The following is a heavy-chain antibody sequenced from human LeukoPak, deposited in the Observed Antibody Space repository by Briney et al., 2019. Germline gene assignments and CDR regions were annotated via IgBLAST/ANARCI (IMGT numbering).Heavy chain of an antibody. CDR3: ARDRFRGGSFFALPRTDAFDL. J-gene: IGHJ3*01. CDR2: IWYDGSTK. V-gene: IGHV3-33*01. CDR1: GFTLSTYG. Sequence: GRSLRLSCAASGFTLSTYGMHWVRQAPGKGLEWVAVIWYDGSTKYYADSVKGRFTTSRDNSKNTLYLQMNSLRADDTAVYYCARDRFRGGSFFALPRTDAFDLWGQGTMVTVSS. D-gene: IGHD2-15*01.